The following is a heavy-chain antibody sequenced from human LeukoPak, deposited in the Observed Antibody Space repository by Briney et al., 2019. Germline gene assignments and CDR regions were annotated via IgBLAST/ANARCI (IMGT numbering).Heavy chain of an antibody. CDR3: ARGLRGVNSYMDV. V-gene: IGHV3-21*01. CDR1: GFTFSSYS. Sequence: GGSLRLSCAASGFTFSSYSMNWVRQAPGKGLEWASSISSSSSYIYYADSVKGRFTISRDNAKNSLYLQMNSLRAEDTAVYYCARGLRGVNSYMDVWGKGTTVTVSS. CDR2: ISSSSSYI. J-gene: IGHJ6*03. D-gene: IGHD3-10*01.